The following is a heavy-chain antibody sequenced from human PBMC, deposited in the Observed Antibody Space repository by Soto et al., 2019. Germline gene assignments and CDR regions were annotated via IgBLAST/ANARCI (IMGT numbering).Heavy chain of an antibody. Sequence: VQLVESGGGLVKPGGSLRLSCTASGFLFTYYYMSWIRQPPGKGLEWLAYIDGSSDYTNSADSVKGRFTISRDNAKNSVFLQMNNLRADDTAVYYCARDLRFSSTNYFDFWGRGTLVTVSS. CDR2: IDGSSDYT. CDR3: ARDLRFSSTNYFDF. V-gene: IGHV3-11*06. J-gene: IGHJ4*02. CDR1: GFLFTYYY. D-gene: IGHD2-8*01.